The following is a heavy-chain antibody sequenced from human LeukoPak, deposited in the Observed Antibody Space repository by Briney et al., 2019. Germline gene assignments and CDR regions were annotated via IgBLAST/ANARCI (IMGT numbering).Heavy chain of an antibody. D-gene: IGHD5-18*01. CDR3: ARDYSSPYYFDY. Sequence: GGSLRLSCAASGFTFSSYGMHWVRQAPGKGLEWVAFIRYDGSNKYYADSVKGRFTISRDNSKNTLYVQMNSLRAEDTAVYYCARDYSSPYYFDYWGQGTLVTVSS. V-gene: IGHV3-30*02. CDR1: GFTFSSYG. CDR2: IRYDGSNK. J-gene: IGHJ4*02.